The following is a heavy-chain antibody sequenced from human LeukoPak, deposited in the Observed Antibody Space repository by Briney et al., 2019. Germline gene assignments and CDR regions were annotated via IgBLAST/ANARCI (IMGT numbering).Heavy chain of an antibody. D-gene: IGHD6-19*01. J-gene: IGHJ4*02. CDR1: GGSISSGGYS. V-gene: IGHV4-31*03. Sequence: SETLSLTCTVSGGSISSGGYSWSWIRQHPGKGLEWIGYIYYSGSTYYNPSLKSRVTISVDTSKNQFSLKLSSVTAADTAVYYCARGVAGTFYFDYWGQGTLVTVSS. CDR3: ARGVAGTFYFDY. CDR2: IYYSGST.